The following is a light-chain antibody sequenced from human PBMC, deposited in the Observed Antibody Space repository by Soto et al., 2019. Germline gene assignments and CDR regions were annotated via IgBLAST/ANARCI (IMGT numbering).Light chain of an antibody. V-gene: IGKV3-15*01. CDR3: QQYGSSPLT. CDR1: QSISSN. J-gene: IGKJ4*01. Sequence: EIVMTQSPATLSLSPGGRATVACRASQSISSNLAWYQQKPGQAPGLLIYGTSTRATGIPARFSGSGSGTEFTLTISSLQSEDFAVYYCQQYGSSPLTFGGGTKVDI. CDR2: GTS.